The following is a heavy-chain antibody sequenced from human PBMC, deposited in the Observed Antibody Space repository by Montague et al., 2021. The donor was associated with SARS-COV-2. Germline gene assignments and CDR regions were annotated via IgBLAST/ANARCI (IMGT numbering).Heavy chain of an antibody. CDR1: GYSINSNYY. CDR3: ARAPYYGPGKPYQFDY. D-gene: IGHD3-10*01. V-gene: IGHV4-38-2*02. J-gene: IGHJ4*02. Sequence: SETLSLTCTVSGYSINSNYYWGWIRQPPGKGLEWIGCSYHSGTTHYHPSLKSRVTISLDTSNKHFSLKVTSVTAADTAVYYCARAPYYGPGKPYQFDYWGRGTLVTVSS. CDR2: SYHSGTT.